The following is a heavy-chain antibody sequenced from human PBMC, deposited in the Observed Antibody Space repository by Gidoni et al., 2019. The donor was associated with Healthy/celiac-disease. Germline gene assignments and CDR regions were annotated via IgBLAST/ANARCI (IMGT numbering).Heavy chain of an antibody. V-gene: IGHV1-69*01. CDR1: GGTVSSYA. Sequence: QVQLVQSGAEVKKPGSSVKVSCKASGGTVSSYAISWVRRAPGQGLEWMGGIIPIVGTANYAQKFQGRVTITADESTSTAYMELSSLRSEDTAVYYCASVSSVYSSSWSFDYWGQGTLVTVSS. J-gene: IGHJ4*02. CDR3: ASVSSVYSSSWSFDY. D-gene: IGHD6-13*01. CDR2: IIPIVGTA.